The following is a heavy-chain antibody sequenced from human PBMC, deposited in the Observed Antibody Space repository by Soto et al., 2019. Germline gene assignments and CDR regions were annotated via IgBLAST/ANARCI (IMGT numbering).Heavy chain of an antibody. CDR1: GGSISSYY. Sequence: SETLSLTCTVSGGSISSYYWSWIRQPPGKGLEWIGYIYYSGSTNYNPSLKSRVTISVDTSKNQFSLKLSSVTAADTAVYYCARGSGGWNYYYYGMDVWGQGTTVTVSS. CDR3: ARGSGGWNYYYYGMDV. V-gene: IGHV4-59*01. D-gene: IGHD6-19*01. J-gene: IGHJ6*02. CDR2: IYYSGST.